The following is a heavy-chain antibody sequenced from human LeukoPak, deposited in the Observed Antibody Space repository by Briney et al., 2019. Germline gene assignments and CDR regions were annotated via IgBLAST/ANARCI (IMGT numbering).Heavy chain of an antibody. CDR3: AREFSPYYGSGCPYYFDY. CDR2: ISSSGSTI. V-gene: IGHV3-48*03. CDR1: GFTFSSYE. D-gene: IGHD3-10*01. Sequence: PGGSLRLSCAASGFTFSSYEMNWVRQAPGKGLEWVSYISSSGSTIYYADSVKGRFTISRDNAKNSLYLQMNSLRAEDTAVYYCAREFSPYYGSGCPYYFDYWGQGTLVTVSS. J-gene: IGHJ4*02.